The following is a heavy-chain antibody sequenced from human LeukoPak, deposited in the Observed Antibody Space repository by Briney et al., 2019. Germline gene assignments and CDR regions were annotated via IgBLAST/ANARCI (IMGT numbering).Heavy chain of an antibody. J-gene: IGHJ4*02. V-gene: IGHV3-23*01. CDR1: GFAFSSYG. CDR3: AREYCSSTSCYRAWDY. D-gene: IGHD2-2*01. CDR2: ISGSGGST. Sequence: GGSLRLSCAASGFAFSSYGMHWVRQAPGKGLEWVSAISGSGGSTYYADSVKGRFTISRDNSKNTLYLQMNSLRAEDTAVYYCAREYCSSTSCYRAWDYWGQGTLVTVSS.